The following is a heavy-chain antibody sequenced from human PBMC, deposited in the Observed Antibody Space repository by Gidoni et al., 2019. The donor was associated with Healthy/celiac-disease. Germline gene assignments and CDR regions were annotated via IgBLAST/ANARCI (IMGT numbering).Heavy chain of an antibody. V-gene: IGHV5-51*03. D-gene: IGHD6-19*01. CDR3: ARPGYSSGWYSVDAFDI. CDR1: GYSFTSYW. CDR2: IYPGDSDT. J-gene: IGHJ3*02. Sequence: EVQLVQSGAEVKKPGESLKISCKGSGYSFTSYWIGWVRQMPGKGLEWRGIIYPGDSDTRYSPPFQGQVTISADKSISTAYLQWSSLKASDTAMYYCARPGYSSGWYSVDAFDIWGQGTMVTVFS.